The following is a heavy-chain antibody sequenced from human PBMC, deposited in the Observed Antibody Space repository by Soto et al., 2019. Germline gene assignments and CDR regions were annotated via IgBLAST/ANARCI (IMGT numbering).Heavy chain of an antibody. Sequence: SVSNAWMNWVRQAPGKGLEWVGRIKSKTDGGTTDYAAPVKGRFTISRDDSKNTLYLQMNSLKTEDTAVYYCTSIDIVVVVAATPTGWGQGTLVTVSS. D-gene: IGHD2-15*01. CDR3: TSIDIVVVVAATPTG. CDR1: SVSNAW. CDR2: IKSKTDGGTT. J-gene: IGHJ4*02. V-gene: IGHV3-15*07.